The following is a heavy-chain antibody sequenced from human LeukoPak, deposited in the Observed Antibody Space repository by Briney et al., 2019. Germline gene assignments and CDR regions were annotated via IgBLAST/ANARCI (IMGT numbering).Heavy chain of an antibody. D-gene: IGHD5-12*01. Sequence: PGGSLRLSCAASGFTFSSYEMNWVRQAPGTGLEWVSYISSSGSTIYYADSVKGRFTISRDNAKNSLYLQMNSLRAEDTAVYYCARDPGYSGYPYYFDYWGQGTLVTVSS. CDR2: ISSSGSTI. CDR3: ARDPGYSGYPYYFDY. CDR1: GFTFSSYE. V-gene: IGHV3-48*03. J-gene: IGHJ4*02.